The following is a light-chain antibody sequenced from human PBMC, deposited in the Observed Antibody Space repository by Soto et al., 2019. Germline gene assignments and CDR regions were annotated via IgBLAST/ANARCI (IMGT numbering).Light chain of an antibody. CDR3: SSHTRSSTYVV. J-gene: IGLJ2*01. CDR2: DVS. CDR1: SSDVGGYNY. V-gene: IGLV2-14*01. Sequence: QAVVTQPASVSGSPGQSITISCTGTSSDVGGYNYVSWYQQHPGKAPKLMISDVSNRPSGVSSRFSGSKSGNTASLTISGLQAEDEADYYCSSHTRSSTYVVFGGGTKVTVL.